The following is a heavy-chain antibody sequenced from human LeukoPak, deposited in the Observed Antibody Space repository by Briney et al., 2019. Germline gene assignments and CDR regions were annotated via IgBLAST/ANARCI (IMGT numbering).Heavy chain of an antibody. CDR2: ISSSGSSTI. V-gene: IGHV3-11*01. CDR3: ARDLFGMAYYFDY. CDR1: GLTFSDYY. D-gene: IGHD3-16*01. J-gene: IGHJ4*02. Sequence: GGSLRLSCAASGLTFSDYYMSWIRQAPGKGLEWVSYISSSGSSTIYYADSVKGRFTISRDNAKNSLYLQMNSLRAEDTAVYYCARDLFGMAYYFDYWGQGTLVTVSS.